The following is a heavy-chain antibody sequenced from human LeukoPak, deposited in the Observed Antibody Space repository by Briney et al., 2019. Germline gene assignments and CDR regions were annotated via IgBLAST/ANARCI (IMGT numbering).Heavy chain of an antibody. Sequence: GGSLRLSCAASGFTFSSYSMLWVRQAPGKGLAWVANIIEGGDVKYYVDSVKGRFTISRDNAKNSLYLQMNSLRAEDTAVYYCAELGITMIGGVWGKGTTVTISS. CDR1: GFTFSSYS. CDR2: IIEGGDVK. D-gene: IGHD3-10*02. V-gene: IGHV3-7*01. J-gene: IGHJ6*04. CDR3: AELGITMIGGV.